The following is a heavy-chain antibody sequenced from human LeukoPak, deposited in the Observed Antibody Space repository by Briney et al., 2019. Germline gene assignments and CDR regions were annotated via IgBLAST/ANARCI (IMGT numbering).Heavy chain of an antibody. CDR3: ARDSHWNDALQFDY. Sequence: GGSLRLSCAAPGFSFSSYALHWVRQAPGKGLEWVAVISYDGSNKYYADSVKGRFTISRDNSKNTLYLQMNSLRAEDTAVYYCARDSHWNDALQFDYWGQGTLVTVSS. CDR1: GFSFSSYA. V-gene: IGHV3-30-3*01. J-gene: IGHJ4*02. D-gene: IGHD1-1*01. CDR2: ISYDGSNK.